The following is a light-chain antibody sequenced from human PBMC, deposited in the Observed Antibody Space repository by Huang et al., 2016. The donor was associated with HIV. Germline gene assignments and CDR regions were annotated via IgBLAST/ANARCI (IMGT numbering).Light chain of an antibody. V-gene: IGKV4-1*01. J-gene: IGKJ1*01. Sequence: DIVMTQSPASLAVSLVERATIHCVSSQSVLSPSNNRNHLAWYQQKPRQPPQLLIYWAATRESGVADRFRGGGSATDFTLTIDNLQAEDVALDFCQQYYSIPGFGQGTYVEV. CDR2: WAA. CDR1: QSVLSPSNNRNH. CDR3: QQYYSIPG.